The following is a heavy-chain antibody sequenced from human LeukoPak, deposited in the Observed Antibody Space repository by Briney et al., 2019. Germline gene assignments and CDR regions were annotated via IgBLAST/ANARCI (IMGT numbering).Heavy chain of an antibody. CDR2: IRYNGNNQ. Sequence: PGGSLRLSCAASGFTFNNYDMHWVRQAPGKGLEWVAFIRYNGNNQYYADSVKGRFTISRDNSKNTLYLQMNSLRAEDTAVYYCARDLQRSDPEIDPWGQGTLVTVSS. CDR3: ARDLQRSDPEIDP. CDR1: GFTFNNYD. D-gene: IGHD4-11*01. V-gene: IGHV3-30*02. J-gene: IGHJ5*02.